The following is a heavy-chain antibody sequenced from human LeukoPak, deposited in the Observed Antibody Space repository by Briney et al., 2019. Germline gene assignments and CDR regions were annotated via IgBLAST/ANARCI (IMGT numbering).Heavy chain of an antibody. J-gene: IGHJ4*02. CDR3: ARIDGSGSYYDDYYFVY. V-gene: IGHV5-51*01. Sequence: GKSLKISCQGSGYRFTSYWIAWVRQMPGKGLEWMGTIHPGDSDTRYSPSFQGQVTISADKSISTAYLQWTSLKASDSAMFYCARIDGSGSYYDDYYFVYWGQGTLVTVS. CDR2: IHPGDSDT. D-gene: IGHD3-10*01. CDR1: GYRFTSYW.